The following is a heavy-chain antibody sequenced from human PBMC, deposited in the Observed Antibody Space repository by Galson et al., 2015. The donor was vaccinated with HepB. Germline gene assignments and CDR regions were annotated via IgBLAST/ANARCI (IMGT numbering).Heavy chain of an antibody. CDR1: GFIFDDYD. CDR3: ARDETTMARGVIHKWYSGY. Sequence: LRLSCAATGFIFDDYDMSWVRQVPGKRLEWVSGINWNGGDTDYADSVKGRFTISRDNAENSLYLQMNSLRAEDTALYYCARDETTMARGVIHKWYSGYWGQGILVTVSS. D-gene: IGHD3-10*01. CDR2: INWNGGDT. V-gene: IGHV3-20*04. J-gene: IGHJ4*02.